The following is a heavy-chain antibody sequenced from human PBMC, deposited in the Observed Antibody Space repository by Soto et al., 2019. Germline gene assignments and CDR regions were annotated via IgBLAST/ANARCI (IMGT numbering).Heavy chain of an antibody. CDR2: TNPNSGGT. V-gene: IGHV1-2*04. CDR1: GYTFTGYY. D-gene: IGHD3-10*02. J-gene: IGHJ4*02. CDR3: GGGGPVLCGGLWDLDC. Sequence: QVQLVQSGAEVKKPGASVKVSCKASGYTFTGYYMHWVRQAPGQGLEWMGWTNPNSGGTNYAQKFQGWVTITRDTLLRPDDTERRRLRSGGAAVYCGGGGGPVLCGGLWDLDCWGQGTLVTVSS.